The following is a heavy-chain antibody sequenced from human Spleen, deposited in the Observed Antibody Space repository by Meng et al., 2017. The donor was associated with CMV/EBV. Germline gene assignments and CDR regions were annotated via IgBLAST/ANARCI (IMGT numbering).Heavy chain of an antibody. CDR2: INPNSGGT. V-gene: IGHV1-2*02. CDR3: ARESIVGGDV. Sequence: ASVKVSCKASGYTFRDFYIHWVRQAPGQGLEWMGWINPNSGGTIYAQKFQGRVTMTRDTSIGTAYLELTRLTSDETAVYYCARESIVGGDVWGQGTTVTVSS. D-gene: IGHD2-15*01. CDR1: GYTFRDFY. J-gene: IGHJ6*02.